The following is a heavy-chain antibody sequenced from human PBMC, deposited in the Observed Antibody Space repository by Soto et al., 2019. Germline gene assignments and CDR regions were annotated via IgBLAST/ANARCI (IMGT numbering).Heavy chain of an antibody. V-gene: IGHV3-30-3*01. D-gene: IGHD1-1*01. CDR1: GFTFSNNA. J-gene: IGHJ6*02. CDR3: ARGTTTSAFSAMDV. Sequence: QVQLVESGGGVVQPGRSLRLSCAASGFTFSNNAMDWFRQAPGKGLEWVAVISDDGSNKYIAESVKGRFTISRDNSKNTLFLQMNSLRAEDTAVYYCARGTTTSAFSAMDVWGQGTTVTVSS. CDR2: ISDDGSNK.